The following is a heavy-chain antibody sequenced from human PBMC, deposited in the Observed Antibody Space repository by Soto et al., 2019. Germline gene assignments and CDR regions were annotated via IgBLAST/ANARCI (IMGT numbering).Heavy chain of an antibody. D-gene: IGHD5-12*01. CDR1: GGSISSGGYY. J-gene: IGHJ6*02. CDR3: ARDSGYENYYYYYGMDV. Sequence: SETLSLTCTVSGGSISSGGYYWSWIRQHPGKCLDWIGYIYYSGSTYYNPSLKSRVTISVDTSKNQFSLKLSSVTAADTAVYYCARDSGYENYYYYYGMDVWGQGTTVTVSS. CDR2: IYYSGST. V-gene: IGHV4-31*03.